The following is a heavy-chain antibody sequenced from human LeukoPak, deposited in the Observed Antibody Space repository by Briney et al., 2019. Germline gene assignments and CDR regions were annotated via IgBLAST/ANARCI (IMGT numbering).Heavy chain of an antibody. D-gene: IGHD3-22*01. V-gene: IGHV3-48*03. CDR3: AKDRDYDSSGSIFDY. Sequence: GGSLRLSCAASGFTFSSYEMNWVRQAPGKGLEWVSYISSSGSTIYYADSVKGRFTISRDNSKNTLYLQMNSLRAEDTAVYYCAKDRDYDSSGSIFDYWGQGTLVTVSS. CDR2: ISSSGSTI. J-gene: IGHJ4*02. CDR1: GFTFSSYE.